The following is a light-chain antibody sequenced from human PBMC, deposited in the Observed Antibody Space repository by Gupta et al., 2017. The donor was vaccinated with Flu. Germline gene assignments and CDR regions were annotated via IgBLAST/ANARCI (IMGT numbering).Light chain of an antibody. J-gene: IGLJ3*02. Sequence: KLTCTLSSGHSSYAIAWNQQQPEKGPRYLMKLNSDGSHSKGDGIPDRFSGSSAGAERYLTIASLQAEDEADYYCQTGGTGTYWVFGGGTKLTVL. CDR1: SGHSSYA. CDR3: QTGGTGTYWV. CDR2: LNSDGSH. V-gene: IGLV4-69*01.